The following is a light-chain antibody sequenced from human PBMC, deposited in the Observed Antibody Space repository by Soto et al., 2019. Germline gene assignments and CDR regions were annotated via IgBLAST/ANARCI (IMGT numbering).Light chain of an antibody. CDR1: QNIRSY. CDR3: QQSYSTLPYT. V-gene: IGKV1-39*01. CDR2: IKS. Sequence: DIQLTQSPSSLSASIGDRVTISCRASQNIRSYLNWYQQKPGEAPKLLIYIKSSLQSGVPSRFSGGGSGTDFTLTISSLQPEDFATYSCQQSYSTLPYTFGQGTKVDI. J-gene: IGKJ2*01.